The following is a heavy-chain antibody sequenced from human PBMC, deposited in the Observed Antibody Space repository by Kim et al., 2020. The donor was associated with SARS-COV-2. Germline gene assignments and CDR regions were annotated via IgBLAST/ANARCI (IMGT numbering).Heavy chain of an antibody. V-gene: IGHV5-10-1*01. CDR3: ASYDFWSGYDTYYYYGMDV. CDR1: GYSFTSYW. J-gene: IGHJ6*01. CDR2: IDPSDSYT. D-gene: IGHD3-3*01. Sequence: GESLKISCKGSGYSFTSYWISWVRQMPGKGLEWMGRIDPSDSYTNYSPSFQGHVTISADKSISTAYLQWSSLKASDTAMYYCASYDFWSGYDTYYYYGMDVWGQETTVTVSS.